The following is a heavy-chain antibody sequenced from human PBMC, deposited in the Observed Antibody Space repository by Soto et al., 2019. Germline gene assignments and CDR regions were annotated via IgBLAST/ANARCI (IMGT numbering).Heavy chain of an antibody. J-gene: IGHJ6*02. CDR1: GFTFSNYG. Sequence: GGSLRLSCAASGFTFSNYGMIWVRQAPGKGLEWVSYIGTSGSTIDYADSLKGRFTISRDNARNSLYLQMSSLRAEDTAVYYCARKCSGGDCYGTSMDVWGRGTTVTVSS. V-gene: IGHV3-48*03. CDR2: IGTSGSTI. D-gene: IGHD2-21*02. CDR3: ARKCSGGDCYGTSMDV.